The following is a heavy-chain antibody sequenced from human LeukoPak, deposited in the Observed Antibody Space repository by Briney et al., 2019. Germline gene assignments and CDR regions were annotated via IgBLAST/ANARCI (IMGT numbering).Heavy chain of an antibody. Sequence: PGGSLRLSCVASGFTFTSYAMNWVRQAPGKGLEWVSGISGSDASTHYADSVKGRFTISRDNAKNSLYLQMNSLRAEDTALYYCAKGPRTYYYDSSGSFGYWGQGTLVTVSS. CDR1: GFTFTSYA. V-gene: IGHV3-23*01. D-gene: IGHD3-22*01. CDR3: AKGPRTYYYDSSGSFGY. J-gene: IGHJ4*02. CDR2: ISGSDAST.